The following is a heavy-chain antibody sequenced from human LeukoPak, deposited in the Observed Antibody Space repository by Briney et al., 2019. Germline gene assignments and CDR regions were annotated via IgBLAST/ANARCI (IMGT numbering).Heavy chain of an antibody. D-gene: IGHD5-18*01. Sequence: GASVKVSCKASGYTFTSYDINWVRQATGQGLEWMGWMNPNSGNTGYAQKFQGRVTITRNTSISTAYMELSSLRSEDTAVYYCARARGYSYGQYYYYYYMDVWGKGTTVTISS. CDR3: ARARGYSYGQYYYYYYMDV. V-gene: IGHV1-8*03. CDR2: MNPNSGNT. J-gene: IGHJ6*03. CDR1: GYTFTSYD.